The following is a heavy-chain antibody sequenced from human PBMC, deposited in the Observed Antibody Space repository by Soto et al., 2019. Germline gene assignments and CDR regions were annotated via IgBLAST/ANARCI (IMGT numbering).Heavy chain of an antibody. Sequence: QVQLVQSGAEVKKPGSSVKVSCKASGGTFSSYAISWVRQAPGQGLEWMGGIIPIFGTANYAQKFQGRVTITADEATSTAYMELSSLRSEDTAVYYCAGYPEKYRSDYYYYGMDVWGQGTTVTVSS. CDR1: GGTFSSYA. D-gene: IGHD2-2*01. CDR2: IIPIFGTA. V-gene: IGHV1-69*12. J-gene: IGHJ6*02. CDR3: AGYPEKYRSDYYYYGMDV.